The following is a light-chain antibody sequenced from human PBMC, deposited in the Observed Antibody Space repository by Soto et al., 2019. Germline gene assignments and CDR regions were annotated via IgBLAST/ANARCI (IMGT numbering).Light chain of an antibody. CDR2: KAS. CDR3: QHYNSYSEA. V-gene: IGKV1-5*03. J-gene: IGKJ1*01. Sequence: DIQMTQSPSTLSGSVGDRVTITCRASQTISSWLAWYQQKPGKAPKLLIYKASTLKSGVPSRFSGSGSGTEFTLTISSLQPDDFATYYCQHYNSYSEAFSQGTKVDI. CDR1: QTISSW.